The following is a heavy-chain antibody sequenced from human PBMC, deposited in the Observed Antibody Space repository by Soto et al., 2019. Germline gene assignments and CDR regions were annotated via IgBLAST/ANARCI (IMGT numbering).Heavy chain of an antibody. CDR1: GFTFSDHY. Sequence: EVQLVESGGGLVQPGGSLRLSFAASGFTFSDHYMDWVRQAPGKGLEWIGRVRNKPNSYSTEYAASVKGRFTISKNDSKNSLYLQMNSLTTDDTALYYCARSGFSGSSDYWGQGTLVNVSS. J-gene: IGHJ4*02. CDR2: VRNKPNSYST. D-gene: IGHD1-26*01. V-gene: IGHV3-72*01. CDR3: ARSGFSGSSDY.